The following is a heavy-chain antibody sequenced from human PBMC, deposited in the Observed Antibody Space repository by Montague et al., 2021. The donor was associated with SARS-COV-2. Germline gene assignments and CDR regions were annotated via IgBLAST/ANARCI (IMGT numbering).Heavy chain of an antibody. CDR2: ISYSGST. CDR1: AGSISTNSYY. CDR3: ARLWDFYGCGSYNNSWFDP. Sequence: SETLSLTCTVSAGSISTNSYYWAWLRQPPGQGLEWIGSISYSGSTYFSPSLGSRLTMSVDTSKNHFSLKLSSVTAADTAVYYCARLWDFYGCGSYNNSWFDPWGQGTRVTVSS. D-gene: IGHD3-10*01. J-gene: IGHJ5*02. V-gene: IGHV4-39*02.